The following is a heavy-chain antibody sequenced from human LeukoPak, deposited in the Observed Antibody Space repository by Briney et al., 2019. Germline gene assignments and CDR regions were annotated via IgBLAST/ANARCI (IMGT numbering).Heavy chain of an antibody. Sequence: GASVTVSCKASGYTFTGYYMHWVRQAPGQGLEWMGWINPNSGGTNYAQKFQGRVTMTRDTSISTAYMELSRLRSDDTAVYYCARARGRWLQPDYNWFDPWGQGTLVTVSS. CDR1: GYTFTGYY. D-gene: IGHD5-24*01. J-gene: IGHJ5*02. V-gene: IGHV1-2*02. CDR3: ARARGRWLQPDYNWFDP. CDR2: INPNSGGT.